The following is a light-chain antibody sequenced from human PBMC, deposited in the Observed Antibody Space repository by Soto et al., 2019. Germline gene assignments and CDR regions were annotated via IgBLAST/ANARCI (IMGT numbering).Light chain of an antibody. V-gene: IGKV1-39*01. CDR1: QTITNS. CDR2: AAS. J-gene: IGKJ1*01. CDR3: QQSYSTPRT. Sequence: DIQMTQSPSSLSASVGDRVTITCRASQTITNSLNWYQKKPEKAPNLLIYAASTLQSGVPSRFSGSGSGTDFTPTISSLQPEDFATYYCQQSYSTPRTFGQGTKVEIE.